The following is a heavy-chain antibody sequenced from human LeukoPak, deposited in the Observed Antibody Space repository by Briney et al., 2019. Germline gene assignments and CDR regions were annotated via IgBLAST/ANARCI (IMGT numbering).Heavy chain of an antibody. D-gene: IGHD3-22*01. CDR1: GYTFTNYA. J-gene: IGHJ6*02. Sequence: ASVKVSCKASGYTFTNYAMHWVRQAPGQRLEWMGWINTGNGNTKYSQKFQGRVTITRDTSASTAYMELSSLRSEDTAVYYCARDEDYYDSSGYSKNYYYYYGMDVWGQGTTVTVSS. CDR3: ARDEDYYDSSGYSKNYYYYYGMDV. CDR2: INTGNGNT. V-gene: IGHV1-3*04.